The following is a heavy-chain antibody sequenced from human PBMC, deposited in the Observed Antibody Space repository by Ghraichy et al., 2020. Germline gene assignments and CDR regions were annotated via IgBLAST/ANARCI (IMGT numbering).Heavy chain of an antibody. J-gene: IGHJ6*02. Sequence: SETLSLTCTVSGGSISSYYWSWIRQPPGKGLEWIGYIYYSGSTNYNPSLKSRVTISVDTSKNQFSLKLSSVTAADTAVYYCARVRAHYYYYGMDVWGQGTTVTVSS. CDR2: IYYSGST. CDR1: GGSISSYY. V-gene: IGHV4-59*01. CDR3: ARVRAHYYYYGMDV.